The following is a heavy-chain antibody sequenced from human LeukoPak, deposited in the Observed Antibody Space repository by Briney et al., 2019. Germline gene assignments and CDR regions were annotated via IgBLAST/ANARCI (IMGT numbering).Heavy chain of an antibody. CDR3: ASYSGIYSAFEI. J-gene: IGHJ3*02. V-gene: IGHV4-39*07. CDR2: IFYNGGP. CDR1: GDSITNSNYY. D-gene: IGHD1-26*01. Sequence: SETLSLTCTASGDSITNSNYYWGWVRQSPGRGLEWLGNIFYNGGPYYNPSFKSRVVISVDTSKNHFSLTLNAVTAADTAVYHCASYSGIYSAFEIWSQGTLVTVSS.